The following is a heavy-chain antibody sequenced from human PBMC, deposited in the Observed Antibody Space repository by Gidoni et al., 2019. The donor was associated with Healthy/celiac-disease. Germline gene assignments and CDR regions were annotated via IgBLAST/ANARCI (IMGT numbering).Heavy chain of an antibody. Sequence: QLQLQESGPGLVKPSETLSLTCTVSGGSISSSSYYWGWIRQPPGKGLEWIGSIYYSGSTSYNPSLKSRVTISVDTSKNQFSLKLSSVTAADTAVYYCARDYSGSYFDYWGQGTLVTVSS. V-gene: IGHV4-39*01. D-gene: IGHD1-26*01. CDR3: ARDYSGSYFDY. CDR1: GGSISSSSYY. CDR2: IYYSGST. J-gene: IGHJ4*02.